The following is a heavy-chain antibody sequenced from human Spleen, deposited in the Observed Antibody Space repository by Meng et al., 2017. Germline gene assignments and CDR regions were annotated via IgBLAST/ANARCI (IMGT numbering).Heavy chain of an antibody. Sequence: SETLSPTCAVSGYSITGSYNWGWIRQSPGKGLEWIGSIYQSGSTYYNPSPKSRVTMSADTSKNQFSLKLTSVTAADTAVYYCARKWELRAFDIWGQGTMVTVSS. CDR2: IYQSGST. J-gene: IGHJ3*02. V-gene: IGHV4-38-2*01. CDR3: ARKWELRAFDI. D-gene: IGHD1-26*01. CDR1: GYSITGSYN.